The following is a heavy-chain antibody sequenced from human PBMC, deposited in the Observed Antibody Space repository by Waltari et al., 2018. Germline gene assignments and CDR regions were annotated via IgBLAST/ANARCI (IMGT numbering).Heavy chain of an antibody. V-gene: IGHV4-34*01. CDR3: ARARGDYGFVDY. CDR1: GGSFSGYY. D-gene: IGHD4-17*01. CDR2: INHSGST. Sequence: QVQLQQWGAGLLKPSETLSLTCAVYGGSFSGYYWSWIRQPPGKGLEWIGEINHSGSTNYNPSLKSRVTISVDTSKNQFSLKLSSVTAADTAVYYCARARGDYGFVDYWGQGTLVTVSS. J-gene: IGHJ4*02.